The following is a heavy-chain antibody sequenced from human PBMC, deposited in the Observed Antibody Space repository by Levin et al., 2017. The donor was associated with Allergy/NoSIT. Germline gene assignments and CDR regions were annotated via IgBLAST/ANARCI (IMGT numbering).Heavy chain of an antibody. CDR2: IYVIGST. D-gene: IGHD5-12*01. Sequence: LRLSCSVSGDSISRGFYYWSWIRQPAGEGLEWIGRIYVIGSTPYSPSLKSRVTISLDRTKDQVSLKINSVTAADTAVYYGARDLEGFSGYKPYCYVDVWGKGTTVTVAS. J-gene: IGHJ6*03. CDR1: GDSISRGFYY. CDR3: ARDLEGFSGYKPYCYVDV. V-gene: IGHV4-61*02.